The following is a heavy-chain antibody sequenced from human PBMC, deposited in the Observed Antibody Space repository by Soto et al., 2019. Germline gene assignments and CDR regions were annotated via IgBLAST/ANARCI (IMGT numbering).Heavy chain of an antibody. J-gene: IGHJ5*02. V-gene: IGHV4-31*03. D-gene: IGHD4-17*01. CDR3: SRAISARTKVTTNLSGFGP. CDR1: GGSISSGGYY. CDR2: IYYSGST. Sequence: QVQLQESGPGLVKPSQTLSLTCTVSGGSISSGGYYCSWIRQHPGKGLEWIGDIYYSGSTYYNPSLRSRVTIPVDTSKNQFSLKLSSVTAADTAVYYCSRAISARTKVTTNLSGFGPWGQGTLVTVSS.